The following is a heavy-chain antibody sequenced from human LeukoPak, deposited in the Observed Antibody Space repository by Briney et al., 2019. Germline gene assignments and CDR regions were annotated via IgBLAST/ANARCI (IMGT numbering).Heavy chain of an antibody. V-gene: IGHV3-33*01. CDR1: GFAYSSYS. J-gene: IGHJ4*02. D-gene: IGHD6-13*01. Sequence: GGSLRLSCEAAGFAYSSYSMHWVHQAPGKGLEWVAAIWPDGSNKYYANSVKGRFTISRDNSKNTLYLQMNSLRGDDTAIYYCARELAAWGQGTLVTVSS. CDR2: IWPDGSNK. CDR3: ARELAA.